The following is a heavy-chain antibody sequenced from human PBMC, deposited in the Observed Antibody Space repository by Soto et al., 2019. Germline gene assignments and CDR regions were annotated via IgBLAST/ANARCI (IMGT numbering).Heavy chain of an antibody. Sequence: RGESLKISCKASGYSFSSYWIAWVRQMPGKGLEWMGIIYPGDSDARYSPSFEGQVTISVDTSINTAYLQWSYLKASDSAMYFCARQSDYNILTGYWYYFDYWGHGSLVTVSS. CDR3: ARQSDYNILTGYWYYFDY. D-gene: IGHD3-9*01. CDR2: IYPGDSDA. CDR1: GYSFSSYW. J-gene: IGHJ4*01. V-gene: IGHV5-51*01.